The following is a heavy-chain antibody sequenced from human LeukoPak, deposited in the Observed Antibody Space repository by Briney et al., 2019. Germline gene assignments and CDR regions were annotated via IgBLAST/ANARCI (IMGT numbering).Heavy chain of an antibody. CDR1: GRSISSYY. J-gene: IGHJ4*02. D-gene: IGHD5-18*01. Sequence: PSETLSLTCTVSGRSISSYYWRWLRQPPGKGLEWLGYIYYSGSNNYNPSLKSRVTISVVTSKNQFSLKLSAVTAADTAVYYCARAGYSYGKPFDYWGQGTLVAGSS. V-gene: IGHV4-59*01. CDR2: IYYSGSN. CDR3: ARAGYSYGKPFDY.